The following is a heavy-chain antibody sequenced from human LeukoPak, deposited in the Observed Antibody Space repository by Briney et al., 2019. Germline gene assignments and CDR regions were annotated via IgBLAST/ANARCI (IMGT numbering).Heavy chain of an antibody. CDR2: IKQDGSEK. Sequence: GGSLRLSCAASGFTFSNYWMSWVRQAPGKGLEWVANIKQDGSEKYYVDSVKGRFTISRDNAKNSLYLQMNSLRAEDTALYYCAREDQPRGTFDYWGQGILVTVSS. V-gene: IGHV3-7*05. D-gene: IGHD2-15*01. J-gene: IGHJ4*02. CDR3: AREDQPRGTFDY. CDR1: GFTFSNYW.